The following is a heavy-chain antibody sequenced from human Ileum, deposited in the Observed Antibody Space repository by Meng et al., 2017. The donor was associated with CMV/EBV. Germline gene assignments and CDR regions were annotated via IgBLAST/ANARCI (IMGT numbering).Heavy chain of an antibody. V-gene: IGHV4-34*01. J-gene: IGHJ4*02. CDR1: CGSCCDFF. CDR2: SSHSGNT. CDR3: ARGRDFWWEMDY. D-gene: IGHD1-26*01. Sequence: QVQLHQWGAGLLKPSETLSLACAVYCGSCCDFFWGWIRQPPGKGLEWIGESSHSGNTKYNPSLKSRVTISVDASKNQFSLNMRSVTAADTAVYYCARGRDFWWEMDYTGQGTLVTVSS.